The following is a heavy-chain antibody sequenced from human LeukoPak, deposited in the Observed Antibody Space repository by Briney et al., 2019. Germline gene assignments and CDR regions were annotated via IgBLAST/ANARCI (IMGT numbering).Heavy chain of an antibody. CDR2: IYYSGIT. Sequence: KPSETLSLTCTVSGGSISSNSYYWGWIGQPPGKGLEWIGSIYYSGITYYSGSIFYNPSLKSRVTITVDASRNEISLKFSSVTAADAAVFYCVRVGYNYYGSGSPKLPWFDPWGQGTLVTVSS. J-gene: IGHJ5*02. CDR1: GGSISSNSYY. D-gene: IGHD3-10*01. V-gene: IGHV4-39*07. CDR3: VRVGYNYYGSGSPKLPWFDP.